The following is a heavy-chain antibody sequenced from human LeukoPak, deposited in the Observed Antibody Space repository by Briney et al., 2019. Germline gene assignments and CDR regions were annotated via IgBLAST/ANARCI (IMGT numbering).Heavy chain of an antibody. V-gene: IGHV5-51*01. J-gene: IGHJ3*02. Sequence: GESLTISCKGSGYSLTSYWIGWVRQMPGKGLEWMGIIYPGDSDTRYSPSFQGQVTISADKSISTAYLQWSNLKASDTAMYYCATSAADPHAFDIWGQGTMVTVSS. CDR3: ATSAADPHAFDI. D-gene: IGHD6-13*01. CDR1: GYSLTSYW. CDR2: IYPGDSDT.